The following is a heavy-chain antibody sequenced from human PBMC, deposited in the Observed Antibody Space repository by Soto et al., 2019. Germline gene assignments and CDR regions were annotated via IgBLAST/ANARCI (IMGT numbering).Heavy chain of an antibody. D-gene: IGHD6-19*01. CDR2: IYSGGST. CDR3: VGGYSSGWHGGYFDY. J-gene: IGHJ4*02. V-gene: IGHV3-53*02. Sequence: EVQLVETGGGLIQPGGSLRLSCAASGFTVSSNYMSWVRQAPGKGLEWVSVIYSGGSTYYADSVKGRFTISRDNSKNTLYLQMNSLRAEDTAVYYCVGGYSSGWHGGYFDYWGQGTLVTVSS. CDR1: GFTVSSNY.